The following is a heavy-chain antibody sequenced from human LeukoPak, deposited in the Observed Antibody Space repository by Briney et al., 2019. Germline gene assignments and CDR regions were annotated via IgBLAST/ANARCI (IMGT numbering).Heavy chain of an antibody. V-gene: IGHV4-34*01. CDR3: ARVVVVYYYYYGMDV. J-gene: IGHJ6*02. D-gene: IGHD2-15*01. CDR2: INHSGST. Sequence: SKTLSLTCAVYGGSFSGYYWSWIRQPPGKGLEWIGEINHSGSTNYNPSLKSRVTISVDTSKNQFSLKLSSVTAADTAVYYCARVVVVYYYYYGMDVWGQGTTVTVSS. CDR1: GGSFSGYY.